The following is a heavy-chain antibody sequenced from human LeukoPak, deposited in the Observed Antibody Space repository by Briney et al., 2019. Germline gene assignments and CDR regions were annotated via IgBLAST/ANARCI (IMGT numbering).Heavy chain of an antibody. J-gene: IGHJ4*02. CDR3: ARVSVTMIVVCDY. Sequence: GGSLRLSCAPSGFTVSSNYMSWMRQAPGKGLEWVSVIYSGGSTYYADSVKGRFTISRDNSKNTLYLQMNSLRAEDTAVYYCARVSVTMIVVCDYGGQGTLVTVSS. D-gene: IGHD3-22*01. CDR2: IYSGGST. V-gene: IGHV3-53*01. CDR1: GFTVSSNY.